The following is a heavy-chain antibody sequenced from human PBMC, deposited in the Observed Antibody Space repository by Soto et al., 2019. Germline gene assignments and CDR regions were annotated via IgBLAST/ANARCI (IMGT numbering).Heavy chain of an antibody. Sequence: QVQLVESGGGVVQPGRSLRLSCAASGFTFSWYAMHWVRQAPGKGLEWVAVISYDGSNKYYADSVKGRFTISRDSSKNTLDLQMNSLRAEDTAVYYCARDWSNYVGSYYGMDVWGQGTTVTVSS. J-gene: IGHJ6*02. D-gene: IGHD4-4*01. CDR2: ISYDGSNK. CDR3: ARDWSNYVGSYYGMDV. CDR1: GFTFSWYA. V-gene: IGHV3-30-3*01.